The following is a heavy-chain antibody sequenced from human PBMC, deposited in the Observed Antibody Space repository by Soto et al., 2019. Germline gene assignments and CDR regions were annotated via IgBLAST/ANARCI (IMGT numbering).Heavy chain of an antibody. CDR1: GFTFSSYA. CDR3: ARDRGTGEIDY. V-gene: IGHV3-30-3*01. CDR2: ISYDGSNK. J-gene: IGHJ4*02. D-gene: IGHD7-27*01. Sequence: QVPLVESGGGVVQPGRSLRLSCAASGFTFSSYAMHWVRQAPGKGLEWVAVISYDGSNKYYADSVKGRFTISRDNSKNTLYLQMNSLRAEDTAVYYCARDRGTGEIDYWGQGTLVTVSS.